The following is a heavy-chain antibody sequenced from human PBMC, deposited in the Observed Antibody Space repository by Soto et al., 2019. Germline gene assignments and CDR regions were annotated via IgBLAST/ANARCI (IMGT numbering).Heavy chain of an antibody. CDR2: IYYSGST. CDR1: GGSISSSSYY. CDR3: ARRAPRGIDAFDI. Sequence: SETLSLTCPVSGGSISSSSYYWGWIRQPPGKGLEWIGSIYYSGSTYYNPSLKSRVTISVDTSKNQFSLKLSSVTAADTAVYYCARRAPRGIDAFDIWGQGTMVTVSS. D-gene: IGHD3-10*01. V-gene: IGHV4-39*01. J-gene: IGHJ3*02.